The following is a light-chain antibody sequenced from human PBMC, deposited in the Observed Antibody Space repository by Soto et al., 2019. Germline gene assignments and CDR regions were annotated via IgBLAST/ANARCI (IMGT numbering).Light chain of an antibody. CDR1: QSVSHNH. Sequence: EIVLTQSPGTLSLSPGERATLSCRASQSVSHNHLAWYQQKPGQAPRLLIYVASNRATAFPDRFSGSGSGTDITLTISRLEPEDFAVYYCQDYASSPYTFGQGTKLEIK. V-gene: IGKV3-20*01. J-gene: IGKJ2*01. CDR2: VAS. CDR3: QDYASSPYT.